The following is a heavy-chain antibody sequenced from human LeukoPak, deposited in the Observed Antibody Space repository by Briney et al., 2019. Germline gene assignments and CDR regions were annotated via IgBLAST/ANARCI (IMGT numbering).Heavy chain of an antibody. V-gene: IGHV3-74*01. CDR3: ARGPSGWGSLDS. J-gene: IGHJ4*02. CDR1: EFTFSSYW. CDR2: INSDGSST. D-gene: IGHD7-27*01. Sequence: GGSLRLSCAPSEFTFSSYWMHWVRQGPGKGLVWVSRINSDGSSTNSATSVKGRFAISRDNAKNTLYLQVNSLRAEDTAVYFCARGPSGWGSLDSWGQGTLVTVSS.